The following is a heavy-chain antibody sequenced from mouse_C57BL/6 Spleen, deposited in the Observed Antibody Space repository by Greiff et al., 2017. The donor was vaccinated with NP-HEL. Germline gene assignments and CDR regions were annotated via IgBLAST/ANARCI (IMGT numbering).Heavy chain of an antibody. CDR1: GYSFTGYY. CDR3: ARRGDYGSSFGNSLAS. D-gene: IGHD1-1*01. Sequence: VQLQQSGPELVKPGASVKISCKASGYSFTGYYMNWVKQSPEKSLEWIGEINPSTGGTTYNQKFKAKATLTVDKSSSTAYMQLKSLTSEDSAVYYCARRGDYGSSFGNSLASWGQGTTPTVSS. V-gene: IGHV1-42*01. J-gene: IGHJ2*01. CDR2: INPSTGGT.